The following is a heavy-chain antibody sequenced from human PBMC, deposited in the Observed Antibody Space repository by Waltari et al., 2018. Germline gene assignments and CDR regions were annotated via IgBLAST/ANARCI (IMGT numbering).Heavy chain of an antibody. CDR1: GFTFSRLW. CDR3: ARDAPKTYRGPVPGRDYYYGMDV. Sequence: VQLVESGGNLVQPGESLRLSCAASGFTFSRLWMPWVCQGPGRGLGWLSRTSSVWTRIGDADSVKSRFTISTDNAKITLYLQMKSLRDEDTCVNYCARDAPKTYRGPVPGRDYYYGMDVWGQGTTVTVSS. J-gene: IGHJ6*02. V-gene: IGHV3-74*01. D-gene: IGHD1-26*01. CDR2: TSSVWTRI.